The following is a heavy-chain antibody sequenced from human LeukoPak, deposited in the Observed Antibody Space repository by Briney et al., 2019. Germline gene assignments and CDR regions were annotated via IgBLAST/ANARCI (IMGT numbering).Heavy chain of an antibody. V-gene: IGHV4-34*01. D-gene: IGHD5-18*01. CDR1: GGSFSGYY. CDR2: INHSGST. Sequence: PSETLSLTCAVYGGSFSGYYWSWIRQPPGKGLEWIGEINHSGSTNYNPSLKSRVTISVDTSKNQFSLKLSSVTAADTAVYYCARHRRLWGHVDTAMFDYWGQGTLVTVSS. J-gene: IGHJ4*02. CDR3: ARHRRLWGHVDTAMFDY.